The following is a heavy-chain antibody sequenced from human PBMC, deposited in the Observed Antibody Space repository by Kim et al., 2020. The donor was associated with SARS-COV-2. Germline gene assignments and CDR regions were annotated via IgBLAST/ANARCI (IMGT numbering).Heavy chain of an antibody. CDR1: GGTFSSYA. J-gene: IGHJ4*02. V-gene: IGHV1-69*13. D-gene: IGHD3-10*01. CDR3: ARDPLDYYGSGSYYWVYYFDY. Sequence: SVKVSCKASGGTFSSYAISWVRQAPGQGLEWMGGIIPIFGTANYAQKFQGRVTITADESTSTAYMELSSLRSEDTAVYYCARDPLDYYGSGSYYWVYYFDYWGQGTLVTVSS. CDR2: IIPIFGTA.